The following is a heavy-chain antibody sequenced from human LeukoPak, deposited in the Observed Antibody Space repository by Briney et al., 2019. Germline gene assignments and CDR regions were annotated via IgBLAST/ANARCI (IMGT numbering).Heavy chain of an antibody. D-gene: IGHD6-19*01. Sequence: ESGPVLLKPTETLTLTCTVSGFSLSNARMGVRWIRQPPGKALEWLAHIFSNDEKSYSTSLKSRLTISKDTSKSQVVLTMTNMDPVDTATYYCARMLLETYSSGWANWFDPWGQGTLVTVSS. CDR1: GFSLSNARMG. J-gene: IGHJ5*02. CDR3: ARMLLETYSSGWANWFDP. CDR2: IFSNDEK. V-gene: IGHV2-26*01.